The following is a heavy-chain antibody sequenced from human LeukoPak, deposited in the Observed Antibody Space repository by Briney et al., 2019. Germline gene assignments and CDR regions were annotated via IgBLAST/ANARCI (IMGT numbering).Heavy chain of an antibody. J-gene: IGHJ4*02. D-gene: IGHD5-18*01. V-gene: IGHV1-18*01. CDR1: GYTLTELS. CDR2: ISAYNGNT. CDR3: ARDLQLWLDY. Sequence: ASVKVSCKVSGYTLTELSMHWVRQAPGQGLEWMGWISAYNGNTNYAQKLQGRVTMTTDTSTSTAYMELRSLRSDDTAVYYCARDLQLWLDYWGQGTLVTVSS.